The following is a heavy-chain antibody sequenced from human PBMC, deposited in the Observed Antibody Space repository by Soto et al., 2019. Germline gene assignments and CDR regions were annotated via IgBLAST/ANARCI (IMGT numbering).Heavy chain of an antibody. CDR1: GFTFSSYA. D-gene: IGHD3-3*01. CDR2: ISGSGGST. Sequence: GGSLRLSCAASGFTFSSYAMSWVRQAPGKGLEWVSAISGSGGSTYYADSVKGRFTISRANSKNTLYLQMNSLRAEDTAVYYCAKGPILRFLEWLLPMDVWGKGTTVTVSS. CDR3: AKGPILRFLEWLLPMDV. V-gene: IGHV3-23*01. J-gene: IGHJ6*04.